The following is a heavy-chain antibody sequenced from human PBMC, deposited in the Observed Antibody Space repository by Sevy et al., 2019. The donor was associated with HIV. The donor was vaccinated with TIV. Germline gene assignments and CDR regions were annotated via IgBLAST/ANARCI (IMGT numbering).Heavy chain of an antibody. Sequence: RGSLRLSCTASGFTFSSYAMNWVRQAPGKGLEWVSTIFRSGDVTYYADSVKGRFTISRDNSRNTLYLQMNSLRAEDTAVYYCAGARYDSSGSFDAFDIWGQGTMVTVSS. V-gene: IGHV3-23*01. D-gene: IGHD3-22*01. CDR1: GFTFSSYA. J-gene: IGHJ3*02. CDR2: IFRSGDVT. CDR3: AGARYDSSGSFDAFDI.